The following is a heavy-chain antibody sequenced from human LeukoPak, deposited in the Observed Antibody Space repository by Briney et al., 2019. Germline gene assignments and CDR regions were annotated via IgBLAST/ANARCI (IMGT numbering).Heavy chain of an antibody. CDR1: GYTFTGYY. Sequence: ASVKVSCKASGYTFTGYYMHWVRQATGQGLEWMGWMNPNSGNTGYAQKFQGRVTMTRNTSISTAYMELSSLRSEDTAVYYCARGPPGEEATIWRVKSKTYYYYGMDVWGQGTTVTVSS. CDR3: ARGPPGEEATIWRVKSKTYYYYGMDV. V-gene: IGHV1-8*02. D-gene: IGHD5-12*01. CDR2: MNPNSGNT. J-gene: IGHJ6*02.